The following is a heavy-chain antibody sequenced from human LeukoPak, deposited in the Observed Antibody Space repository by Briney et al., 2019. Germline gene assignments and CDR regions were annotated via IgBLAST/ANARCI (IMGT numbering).Heavy chain of an antibody. V-gene: IGHV3-30*02. J-gene: IGHJ4*02. CDR1: GFTFSIYD. CDR3: AKEFDSWSRSHYSY. CDR2: IQYDGSRK. D-gene: IGHD3-3*01. Sequence: PGGSLRLSCAASGFTFSIYDMHWVRRAPGKGLEWVSFIQYDGSRKNYVDSVKGRFTISRDNSRNTLYLQMNGLRAEDTAVYYCAKEFDSWSRSHYSYWGQGTLVTVSS.